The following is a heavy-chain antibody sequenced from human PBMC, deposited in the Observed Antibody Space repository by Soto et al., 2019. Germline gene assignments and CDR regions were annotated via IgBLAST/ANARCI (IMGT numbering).Heavy chain of an antibody. CDR1: GGSFSGYY. V-gene: IGHV4-34*01. D-gene: IGHD2-2*02. CDR2: INHSGST. CDR3: ARGRGLGYCSSTSCYRVGGWFDP. Sequence: LSLTCAVYGGSFSGYYWSWIRQPPGKGLEWIGEINHSGSTNYNPSLKSRVTISVDTSKNQFSLKLGSVTAADTAVYYCARGRGLGYCSSTSCYRVGGWFDPWGQGTLVTVSS. J-gene: IGHJ5*02.